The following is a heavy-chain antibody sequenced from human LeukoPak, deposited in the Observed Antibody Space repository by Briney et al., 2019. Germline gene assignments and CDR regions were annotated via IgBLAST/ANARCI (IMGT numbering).Heavy chain of an antibody. J-gene: IGHJ4*02. CDR3: VLYYYGSGSYYPNFDY. CDR1: GGSFSGYY. V-gene: IGHV4-34*01. D-gene: IGHD3-10*01. CDR2: INHSGST. Sequence: SETLSLTCAVYGGSFSGYYWSWIRQPPGKGLEWIGEINHSGSTNYNPSLKSRVTISVDTSKNQFSLKLSSVTAADTAVYCCVLYYYGSGSYYPNFDYWGQGTLVTVSS.